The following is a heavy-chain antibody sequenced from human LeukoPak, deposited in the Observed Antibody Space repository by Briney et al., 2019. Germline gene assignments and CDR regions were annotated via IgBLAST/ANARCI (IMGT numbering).Heavy chain of an antibody. Sequence: SETLSLTCTASDDSISRDFWTWIRQPPGKGLEWIGYIRYSGRTEYNPSLKSRVTISIQTSKNQFSLKLPSVTAANTAIYYCARLPDISGWLFDYWGQGILATVPS. CDR2: IRYSGRT. CDR3: ARLPDISGWLFDY. J-gene: IGHJ4*02. CDR1: DDSISRDF. V-gene: IGHV4-59*01. D-gene: IGHD6-19*01.